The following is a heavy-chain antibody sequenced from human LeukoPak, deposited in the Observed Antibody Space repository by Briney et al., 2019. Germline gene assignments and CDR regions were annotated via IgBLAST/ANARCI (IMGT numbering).Heavy chain of an antibody. CDR1: GFTFTTYT. V-gene: IGHV3-21*01. J-gene: IGHJ4*02. D-gene: IGHD6-25*01. Sequence: GGSLRLSCVASGFTFTTYTMNWVRQAPGKGLEWVSSISGTSRYIYYVDSVKGRFTISRDNAQNSLYLQMNSLTAEDTAVYYCARDGRYSGYDFDYWGLGTLVTVSS. CDR3: ARDGRYSGYDFDY. CDR2: ISGTSRYI.